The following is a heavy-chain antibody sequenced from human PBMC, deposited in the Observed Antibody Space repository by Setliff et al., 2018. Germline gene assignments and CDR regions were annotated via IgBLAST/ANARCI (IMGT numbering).Heavy chain of an antibody. CDR3: ARTYSSSWYYYYGMDV. V-gene: IGHV7-4-1*02. CDR1: GYTFTSSA. D-gene: IGHD6-13*01. CDR2: INTNTGNP. J-gene: IGHJ6*02. Sequence: ASVKVSCKASGYTFTSSAINWVRQAPGQGLEWMGWINTNTGNPTYAQGFTGRFVFSLDTSVNTAYLQISSLKAEDTAVYHCARTYSSSWYYYYGMDVWGQGTTVTVSS.